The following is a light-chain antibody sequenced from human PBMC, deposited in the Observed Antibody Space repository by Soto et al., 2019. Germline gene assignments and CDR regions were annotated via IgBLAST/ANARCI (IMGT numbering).Light chain of an antibody. J-gene: IGLJ2*01. V-gene: IGLV1-40*01. CDR3: HSYDNTLSALV. CDR2: GSS. CDR1: SSNIGAGHV. Sequence: QSVLTQPPSVSGSPGQRVTISCTGSSSNIGAGHVVHWYQQFPGRAPNLIIYGSSNRPSGVPDRFSGSKSGTSASLAITGLQAEDEADYYCHSYDNTLSALVFGGGTKVTVL.